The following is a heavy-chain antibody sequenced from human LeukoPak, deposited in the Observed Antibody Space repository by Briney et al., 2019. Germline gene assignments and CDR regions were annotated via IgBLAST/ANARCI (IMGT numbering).Heavy chain of an antibody. CDR2: INPNSGGT. J-gene: IGHJ3*02. V-gene: IGHV1-2*02. CDR3: VRRNGLFGACDI. D-gene: IGHD3-22*01. CDR1: GYTFTGYY. Sequence: ASVKVSCKASGYTFTGYYMHWVRQAPGQGREWMGWINPNSGGTNHAQTFHGRVTMTRDTSISKAYMELSRQRSDDTAVYYCVRRNGLFGACDIWGQGTMVTVSS.